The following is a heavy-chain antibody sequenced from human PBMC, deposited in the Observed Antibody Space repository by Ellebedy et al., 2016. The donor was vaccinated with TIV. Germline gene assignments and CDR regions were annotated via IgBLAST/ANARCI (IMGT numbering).Heavy chain of an antibody. CDR1: GASMRSHY. J-gene: IGHJ4*02. CDR2: IYYSGST. D-gene: IGHD3-16*01. V-gene: IGHV4-59*11. Sequence: SETLSLTXTVSGASMRSHYWTWIRQPPGKGLEWIGYIYYSGSTNYNPSLKSRVTISVDTSKNQFSLRLSSVTAADTAVYYCARDWGRAAVLWGQGTLVTVSS. CDR3: ARDWGRAAVL.